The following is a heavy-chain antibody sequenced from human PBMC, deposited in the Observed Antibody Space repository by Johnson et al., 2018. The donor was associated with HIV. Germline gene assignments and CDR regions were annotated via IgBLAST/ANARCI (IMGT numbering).Heavy chain of an antibody. V-gene: IGHV3-30-3*01. Sequence: VQLVESGGGVVQPGRSLRLSCAASGFTFSSYAMHWVRQAPGKGLEWVAVISYDGSNKYYADSVKGRFTISRDNSKNTLYLQMNSLRAEDTAVYYCARDNGYYYGSSGSRNAFDIWGQGTMVTVSS. CDR2: ISYDGSNK. D-gene: IGHD3-22*01. CDR3: ARDNGYYYGSSGSRNAFDI. J-gene: IGHJ3*02. CDR1: GFTFSSYA.